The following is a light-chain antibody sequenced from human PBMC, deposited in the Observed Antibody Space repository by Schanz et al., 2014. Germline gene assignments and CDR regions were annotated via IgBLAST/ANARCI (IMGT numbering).Light chain of an antibody. CDR3: SSYVTSYTLWV. V-gene: IGLV1-40*01. J-gene: IGLJ3*02. CDR1: SSNIGADYG. CDR2: RNS. Sequence: QSVLTQPPSLSGAPGQRVTISCTGSSSNIGADYGVHWYQQLPGTAPKLLISRNSNRPSGVPDRFSGSKSGTSASLAITGLQAEDEADYYCSSYVTSYTLWVFGGGTKLTVL.